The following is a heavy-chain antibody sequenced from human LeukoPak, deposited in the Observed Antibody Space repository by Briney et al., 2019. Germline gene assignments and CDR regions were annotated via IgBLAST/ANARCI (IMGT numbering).Heavy chain of an antibody. CDR1: GFTFSSYA. Sequence: GGSLRLSCAASGFTFSSYAMSWVRQAPGKGLEWVSAISGSGGSTYYADSVKGRFTISRDNSKNTLYLQMNSLRAEDTAVYYCAKGYCSGGSCYSGWFDPWGQGTLVTVPS. CDR2: ISGSGGST. CDR3: AKGYCSGGSCYSGWFDP. V-gene: IGHV3-23*01. J-gene: IGHJ5*02. D-gene: IGHD2-15*01.